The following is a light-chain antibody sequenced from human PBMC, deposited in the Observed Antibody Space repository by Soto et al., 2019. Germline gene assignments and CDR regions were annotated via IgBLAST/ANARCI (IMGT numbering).Light chain of an antibody. V-gene: IGKV1-5*01. J-gene: IGKJ1*01. CDR3: QLYSGSPWT. CDR1: QSISSW. CDR2: DAS. Sequence: DIQMTQSPSTLSASVGDRVTITCRASQSISSWLAWYQQKPGKAPKLLIYDASSLESGVPSRFSGSGSGTEFTLTISRLEPEDFAVYYCQLYSGSPWTFGQGTKVEIK.